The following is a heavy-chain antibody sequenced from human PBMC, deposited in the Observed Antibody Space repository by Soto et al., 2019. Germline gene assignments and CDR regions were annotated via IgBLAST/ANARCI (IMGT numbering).Heavy chain of an antibody. V-gene: IGHV4-30-4*01. J-gene: IGHJ4*02. CDR1: GDSISSGDSY. Sequence: SETLSLTCTVSGDSISSGDSYWSWIRQPPGKGLEWIGYIYYSGSAYYNPSLKSRVTISVDTSKNQFSLKLTSVTAADTAVYYCARGKNIVPLWGPGTLVTVSS. CDR2: IYYSGSA. CDR3: ARGKNIVPL. D-gene: IGHD2-8*01.